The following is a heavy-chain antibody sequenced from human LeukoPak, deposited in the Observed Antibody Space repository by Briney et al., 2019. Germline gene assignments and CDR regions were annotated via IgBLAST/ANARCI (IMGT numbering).Heavy chain of an antibody. D-gene: IGHD3-10*01. CDR3: ARYRSKCMDV. CDR2: VSNDGNNK. J-gene: IGHJ6*02. V-gene: IGHV3-30-3*01. Sequence: GRSLRLSCAASGFTFSNYFMYWVRQAPGKGLEGVAVVSNDGNNKQYTNSVKGRFTISRDNSKNTLYLEMDSLRTEGTAVYYCARYRSKCMDVWDQGTTVTVSS. CDR1: GFTFSNYF.